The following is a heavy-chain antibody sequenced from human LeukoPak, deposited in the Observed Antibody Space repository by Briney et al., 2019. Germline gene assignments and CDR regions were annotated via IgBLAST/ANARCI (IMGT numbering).Heavy chain of an antibody. Sequence: SETLSLTCTVSGGSISNSSYYWGWIRQPPGKGLEWIGEINHSGSTNYNPSLKSRVTISVDTSKNQFSLKLSSVTAADTAVYYCARGGGHYDYVWGSYNFDYWGQGTLVTVSS. CDR1: GGSISNSSYY. D-gene: IGHD3-16*01. J-gene: IGHJ4*02. CDR3: ARGGGHYDYVWGSYNFDY. V-gene: IGHV4-39*07. CDR2: INHSGST.